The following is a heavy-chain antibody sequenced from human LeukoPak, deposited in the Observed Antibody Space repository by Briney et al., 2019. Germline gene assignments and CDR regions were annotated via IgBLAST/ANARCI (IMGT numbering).Heavy chain of an antibody. D-gene: IGHD6-6*01. CDR3: VITSATGPLDY. CDR2: ISGNGGNT. CDR1: GFTFSSYA. Sequence: GGSLRLSCSASGFTFSSYAMHWVRQAPGKGLEYVSAISGNGGNTYYADSLKGRFTTSRDNSKNTLYLQMSSLRVEDTAVYYCVITSATGPLDYWGQGTLVAVSS. V-gene: IGHV3-64D*09. J-gene: IGHJ4*02.